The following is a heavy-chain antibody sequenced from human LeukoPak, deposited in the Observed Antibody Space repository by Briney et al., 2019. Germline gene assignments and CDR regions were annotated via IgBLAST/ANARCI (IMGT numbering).Heavy chain of an antibody. D-gene: IGHD5-12*01. CDR1: GGTFSSYA. CDR3: AREGVATTDHWFDP. J-gene: IGHJ5*02. V-gene: IGHV1-69*13. Sequence: SVKVSCKAPGGTFSSYAISWVRQAPGQGLEWMGGIIPIFGTANYAQKFQGRVTITADESTSTAYMELSSLRSEDTAVYYCAREGVATTDHWFDPWGQGTLVTVSS. CDR2: IIPIFGTA.